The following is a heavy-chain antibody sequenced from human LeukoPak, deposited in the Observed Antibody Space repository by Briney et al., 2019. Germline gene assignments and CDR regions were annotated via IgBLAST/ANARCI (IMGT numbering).Heavy chain of an antibody. J-gene: IGHJ6*04. CDR2: IYPGDSDI. CDR3: ARQNGSGNYPYYYYGLDV. D-gene: IGHD3-10*01. CDR1: GYRFANHW. V-gene: IGHV5-51*01. Sequence: GESLQISCRASGYRFANHWIAWVRQMTGKGLEWMGIIYPGDSDIRYSPSFQGQVTISADKPVSTAYLQWSSLKASDTAMYYCARQNGSGNYPYYYYGLDVWGKGTMVTVSS.